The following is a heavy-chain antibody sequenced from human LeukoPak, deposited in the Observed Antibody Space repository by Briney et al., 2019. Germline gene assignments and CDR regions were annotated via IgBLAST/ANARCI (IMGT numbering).Heavy chain of an antibody. Sequence: ASVKVSCKASGYTFTGYYMHWVRQAPGQGLEWMVWINPKSGATDYAQRFQGRVTMTSDTTISTAYMELSRLRSDDTAVYYCARKTLAVAATLDYWGQGTLVTVSS. CDR1: GYTFTGYY. V-gene: IGHV1-2*02. J-gene: IGHJ4*02. D-gene: IGHD2-15*01. CDR3: ARKTLAVAATLDY. CDR2: INPKSGAT.